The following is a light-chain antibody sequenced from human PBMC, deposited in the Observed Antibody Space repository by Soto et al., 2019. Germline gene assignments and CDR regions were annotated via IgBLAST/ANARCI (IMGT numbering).Light chain of an antibody. CDR1: SSNIGTNWP. J-gene: IGLJ3*02. CDR2: DNN. CDR3: QSYDNSLSAWV. V-gene: IGLV1-40*01. Sequence: QSVLTQPPSVSGAPGQRVTISGTGSSSNIGTNWPVPWYQQFPGIAPKLLIYDNNNRPSGVPDRFSGSKSGTSASLAITGLQAEDEADYYCQSYDNSLSAWVFGGGTK.